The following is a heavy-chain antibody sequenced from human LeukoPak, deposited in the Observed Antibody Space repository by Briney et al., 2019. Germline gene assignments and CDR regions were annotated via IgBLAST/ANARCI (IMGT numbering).Heavy chain of an antibody. Sequence: GGSLRLSCAVSGFTFSNYDMNWVRQAPGKGLEWVSYISKSGTTIYYGDSVKGRFTISRDNAKNSLYLQMNSVRAEDTPVYYCARDDASGSYWVYWGQGTLVTVSS. D-gene: IGHD3-10*01. CDR2: ISKSGTTI. CDR3: ARDDASGSYWVY. J-gene: IGHJ4*02. CDR1: GFTFSNYD. V-gene: IGHV3-48*03.